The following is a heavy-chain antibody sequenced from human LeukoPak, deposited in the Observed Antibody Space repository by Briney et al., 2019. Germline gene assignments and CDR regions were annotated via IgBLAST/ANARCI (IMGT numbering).Heavy chain of an antibody. V-gene: IGHV4-39*01. J-gene: IGHJ6*02. CDR1: GGSISSSSYY. CDR3: VGSYYYYYGMDV. CDR2: IYYSWST. D-gene: IGHD3-10*01. Sequence: SETLSLTCTVSGGSISSSSYYWGWIRQPPGKGLEWIGSIYYSWSTYYNPSLKSRVTISVDTSKNQFSLKLSSVSAADTAVYYCVGSYYYYYGMDVWGQGTTVSVSS.